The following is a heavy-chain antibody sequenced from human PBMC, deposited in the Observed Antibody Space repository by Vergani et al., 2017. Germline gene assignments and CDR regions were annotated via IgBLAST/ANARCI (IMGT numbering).Heavy chain of an antibody. V-gene: IGHV3-11*05. Sequence: QVQLVESGGGLVKPGGSLRLSCAASGFTFSDYYMSWIRQAPGKGLEWVSYISSSSSYTNYADSVKGRFTSSRDNAKNSLYLQMNSLRAEDTAVYDCARGRNWGSRYYGMDVWGQGTTVTVSS. CDR2: ISSSSSYT. J-gene: IGHJ6*02. D-gene: IGHD7-27*01. CDR1: GFTFSDYY. CDR3: ARGRNWGSRYYGMDV.